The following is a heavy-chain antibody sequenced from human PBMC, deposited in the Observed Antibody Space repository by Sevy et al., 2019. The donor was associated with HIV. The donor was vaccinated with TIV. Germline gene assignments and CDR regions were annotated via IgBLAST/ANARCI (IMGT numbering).Heavy chain of an antibody. CDR2: ISYDGSNK. J-gene: IGHJ4*02. CDR3: AREAYYDSSGYYTFDY. V-gene: IGHV3-30-3*01. Sequence: GGSLRLSCAASVFTFSSYAMHWVRQAPGKGLEWVAVISYDGSNKYYADSVKGRFTISRDNSKNTLYLQMNSLRAEDTAVYYCAREAYYDSSGYYTFDYWGQGTLVTVSS. D-gene: IGHD3-22*01. CDR1: VFTFSSYA.